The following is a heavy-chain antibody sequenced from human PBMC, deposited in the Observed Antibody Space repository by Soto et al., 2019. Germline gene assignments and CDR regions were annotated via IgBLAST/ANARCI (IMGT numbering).Heavy chain of an antibody. V-gene: IGHV2-5*02. J-gene: IGHJ5*02. D-gene: IGHD3-3*01. CDR3: AHSLRFLEWSVNWFDP. CDR1: GFSLSTSGVG. CDR2: IYWDDGK. Sequence: QITLKESGPTLVKPTQTLTLTCTFSGFSLSTSGVGVGWIRQPPGKALEWLALIYWDDGKRYSPSLKSRLTITKDTSKNQVVLTMTNMDPVDTATYYCAHSLRFLEWSVNWFDPWGQGTLVTVSS.